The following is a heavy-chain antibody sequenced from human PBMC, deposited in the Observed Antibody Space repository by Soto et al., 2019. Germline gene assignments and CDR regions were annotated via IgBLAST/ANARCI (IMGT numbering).Heavy chain of an antibody. D-gene: IGHD5-12*01. Sequence: EVQLLESGGGLVQPGGSLRLSCAASGFTFSNYAMNWVRQAPGKGLEWVSAISGSGSTYYTDSVTARLTIYRDNSRNTLYLQMNSLRADDTAVYYCAKLPLRLGYLDSWGPVTRVTVSS. V-gene: IGHV3-23*01. CDR3: AKLPLRLGYLDS. CDR1: GFTFSNYA. J-gene: IGHJ4*03. CDR2: ISGSGST.